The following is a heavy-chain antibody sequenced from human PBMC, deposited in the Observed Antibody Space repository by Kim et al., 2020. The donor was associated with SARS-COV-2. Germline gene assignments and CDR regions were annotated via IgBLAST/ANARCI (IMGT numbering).Heavy chain of an antibody. CDR3: APSGNGGSLHPFDY. V-gene: IGHV1-2*02. Sequence: ASVKVSCKASGYTFTGYYMHWVRQAPGQGLEWMGWINPNSGGTNYAQKFQGRVTMTRDTSISTAYMELSRLRSDDTAVYYCAPSGNGGSLHPFDYWGQGTLVTVSS. D-gene: IGHD2-15*01. J-gene: IGHJ4*02. CDR2: INPNSGGT. CDR1: GYTFTGYY.